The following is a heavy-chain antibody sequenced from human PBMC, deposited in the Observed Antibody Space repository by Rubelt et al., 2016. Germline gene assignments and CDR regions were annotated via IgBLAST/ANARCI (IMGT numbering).Heavy chain of an antibody. CDR2: INTSGTT. V-gene: IGHV4-34*01. CDR3: VGYGGTPFWHFDL. J-gene: IGHJ2*01. Sequence: VQLQQWGAGMLEPSETLSLTCAVYGGSFSDSYWSWIRKPPGSVLEWIRAINTSGTTNYTPTLKHRVTISVDTSKNPSSQKLCSVTAADTAEYYCVGYGGTPFWHFDLWGRGTPVTVSA. D-gene: IGHD4-23*01. CDR1: GGSFSDSY.